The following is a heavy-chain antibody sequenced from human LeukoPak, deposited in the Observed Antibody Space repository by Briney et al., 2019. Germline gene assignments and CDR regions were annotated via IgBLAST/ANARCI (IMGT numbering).Heavy chain of an antibody. D-gene: IGHD6-13*01. CDR2: IYYSGST. J-gene: IGHJ2*01. V-gene: IGHV4-39*02. CDR3: ARDNPIAAAGYWYFDL. Sequence: SETLSLTCTVSGGYISSSSYYWGWIRQPPGKGLEWIGSIYYSGSTYYNPSLKSRVTISVDTSKNQFSLKLSSVTAADTAVYYCARDNPIAAAGYWYFDLWGRGTLVTVSS. CDR1: GGYISSSSYY.